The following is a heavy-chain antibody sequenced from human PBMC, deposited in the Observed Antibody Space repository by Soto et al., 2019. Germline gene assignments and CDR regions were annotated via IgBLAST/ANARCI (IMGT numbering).Heavy chain of an antibody. CDR3: AREPPASDLGPLN. D-gene: IGHD3-16*01. J-gene: IGHJ4*02. Sequence: DSVKGRFTISRDNAKNSLYLQMNSLRAEDTAVYYCAREPPASDLGPLNWGQGTLVTVSS. V-gene: IGHV3-7*01.